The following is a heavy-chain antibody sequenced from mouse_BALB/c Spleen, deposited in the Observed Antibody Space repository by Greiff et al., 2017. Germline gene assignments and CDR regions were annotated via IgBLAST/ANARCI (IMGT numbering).Heavy chain of an antibody. D-gene: IGHD2-4*01. V-gene: IGHV3-6*02. CDR2: ISYDGSN. Sequence: EVKLQESGPGLVKPSQSLSLTCSVTGYSITSGYYWNCIRQFAGNQLEWMGYISYDGSNNYNPSLINRISINRDPSKNQFFLRLNSVTTEDTATYFCACDSHYDYDGTFAYWGQGTTLTVSS. CDR1: GYSITSGYY. CDR3: ACDSHYDYDGTFAY. J-gene: IGHJ2*01.